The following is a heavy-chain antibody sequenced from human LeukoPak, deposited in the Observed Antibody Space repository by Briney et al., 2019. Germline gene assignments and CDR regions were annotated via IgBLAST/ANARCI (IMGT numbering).Heavy chain of an antibody. V-gene: IGHV3-23*01. CDR2: ISGSGGTT. J-gene: IGHJ6*02. CDR1: GFTFSTYA. D-gene: IGHD6-19*01. Sequence: GGSLRLSCAASGFTFSTYAMSWVRQASGKGLEWVSAISGSGGTTYYADSVKGRFTISRDNSKNTLYLQMNSLRAEDTAVYYCAKIAAVAASPYYYYGMDVWGQGTTVTVSS. CDR3: AKIAAVAASPYYYYGMDV.